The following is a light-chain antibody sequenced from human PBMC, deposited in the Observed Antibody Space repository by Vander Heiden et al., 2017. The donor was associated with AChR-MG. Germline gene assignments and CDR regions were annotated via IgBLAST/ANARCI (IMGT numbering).Light chain of an antibody. V-gene: IGKV3-11*01. CDR2: DAS. CDR3: QQRSNWPTLT. Sequence: IVLTQSPATLSLSPGESATLSCRSSQCLSGYLAWYQQKPGQAPRLLIYDASNRATGIPARFSGSGSGTDFALTISSLEPEDFAVYYCQQRSNWPTLTFGGGTKVEIK. J-gene: IGKJ4*01. CDR1: QCLSGY.